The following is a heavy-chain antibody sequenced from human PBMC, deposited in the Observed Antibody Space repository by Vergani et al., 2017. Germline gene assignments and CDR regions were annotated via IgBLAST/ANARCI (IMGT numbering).Heavy chain of an antibody. Sequence: QITLKESGPTLVKPTQTLTLTCTFSGFSLSTSGVGVGWIRHPPGKALEWLALIYWNDDKRYSPSLKSRLTITKDTSKNQVVLTMTNMDPVDTATYYCARSYYEFCSGSVDYWGQGTLVTVSS. CDR2: IYWNDDK. J-gene: IGHJ4*02. V-gene: IGHV2-5*01. CDR3: ARSYYEFCSGSVDY. D-gene: IGHD3-3*01. CDR1: GFSLSTSGVG.